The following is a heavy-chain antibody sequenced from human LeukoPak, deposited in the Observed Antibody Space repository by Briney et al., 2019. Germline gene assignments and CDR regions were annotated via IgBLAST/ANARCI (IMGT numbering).Heavy chain of an antibody. CDR2: IKSKTDGGTT. CDR3: TVSGYSSSWYAFGY. D-gene: IGHD6-13*01. CDR1: GFTFSNAR. J-gene: IGHJ4*02. V-gene: IGHV3-15*01. Sequence: PGGSLRLSCAASGFTFSNARMSWVRQAPGKGLEWVGRIKSKTDGGTTDYAASVKGRFTISRDDSKNTLYLQMNSLKTEDTAVYYCTVSGYSSSWYAFGYWGQGTLVTVSS.